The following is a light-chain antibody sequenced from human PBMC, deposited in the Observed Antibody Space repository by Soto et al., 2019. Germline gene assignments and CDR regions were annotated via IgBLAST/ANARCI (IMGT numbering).Light chain of an antibody. CDR2: AAS. V-gene: IGKV1-12*01. CDR1: QAIDRW. J-gene: IGKJ4*01. Sequence: DIQMTQSPSSLSASVGDRVTITCRASQAIDRWLAWYQQKPGKAPKVLIYAASSLRSGVPSRFSGSGSGTDFSLTISSLQTEDLATYYCKQSKSFPLTVGGGTKGDIK. CDR3: KQSKSFPLT.